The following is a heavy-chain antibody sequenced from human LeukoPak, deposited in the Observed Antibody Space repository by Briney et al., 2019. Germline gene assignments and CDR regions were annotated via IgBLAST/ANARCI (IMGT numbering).Heavy chain of an antibody. Sequence: SETLSLTCAVSGGSISSSNWWSWVRQPPGKGLEWIGEIYHSGSTNYNPSLKSRVTISVDKSKNQFSLKLSSVTAADTAVYYCASIAAAGSRPIDYWGQGTLVTVSS. D-gene: IGHD6-13*01. CDR1: GGSISSSNW. CDR3: ASIAAAGSRPIDY. CDR2: IYHSGST. J-gene: IGHJ4*02. V-gene: IGHV4-4*02.